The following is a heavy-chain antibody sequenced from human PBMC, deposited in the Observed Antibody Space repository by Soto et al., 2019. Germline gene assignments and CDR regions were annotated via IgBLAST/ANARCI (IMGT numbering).Heavy chain of an antibody. D-gene: IGHD6-6*01. V-gene: IGHV1-69*01. J-gene: IGHJ4*02. CDR1: GGAFNNYG. Sequence: QVELVQSGAEVKKPGSSVRVSCKASGGAFNNYGFTWVRQASGQGLEWMGQIIPLFSTTHYAQKFQGRVSITADGSTSTVHIELSSLTSEDTAMYYCARDGNLSSSYGDFDYWGQGTLVIVSS. CDR2: IIPLFSTT. CDR3: ARDGNLSSSYGDFDY.